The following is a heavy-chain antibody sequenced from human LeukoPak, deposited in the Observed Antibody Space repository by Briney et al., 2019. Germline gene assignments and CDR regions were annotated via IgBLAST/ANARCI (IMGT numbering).Heavy chain of an antibody. J-gene: IGHJ4*02. D-gene: IGHD2-8*01. CDR1: GGSISRYF. CDR2: IYSSGST. V-gene: IGHV4-4*07. Sequence: SETLSLTCTVSGGSISRYFWSWIRQPAGKGLEWIGRIYSSGSTNYSPSLKSRAIMSVDTSKNQFSLKLASVTAADTAVYYCARDLSNGLTYSPFDYWDQGTLVTVSS. CDR3: ARDLSNGLTYSPFDY.